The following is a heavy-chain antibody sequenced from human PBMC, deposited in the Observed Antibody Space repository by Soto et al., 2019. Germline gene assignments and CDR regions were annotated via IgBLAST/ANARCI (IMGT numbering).Heavy chain of an antibody. CDR1: GFSISGSA. V-gene: IGHV3-73*01. CDR3: TRLDAPGDRALDI. Sequence: EVQLVESGGDLVQPGGSLKLSCAASGFSISGSAIHWVRQASGKGLEWVARIRDKTNGYATGYAASVQGRFTISRDDSKNTAFLQMNSLKTEDTAVSYCTRLDAPGDRALDIWGQGTMVTVSS. CDR2: IRDKTNGYAT. J-gene: IGHJ3*02.